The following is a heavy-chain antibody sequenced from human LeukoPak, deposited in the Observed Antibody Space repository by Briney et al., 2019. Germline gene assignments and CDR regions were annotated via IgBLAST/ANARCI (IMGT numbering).Heavy chain of an antibody. CDR3: ARSHPSDTSGWSNPYFDK. Sequence: GGSLRLSCAASGLSFSTYSMNWVCQAPGKGLEWVALISYDGSNTWYADSVKGRLTISRDNPKNTLYLQMTSLGVEDTALYYCARSHPSDTSGWSNPYFDKWGQGTLVTVSS. V-gene: IGHV3-30*03. J-gene: IGHJ4*02. CDR2: ISYDGSNT. CDR1: GLSFSTYS. D-gene: IGHD3-22*01.